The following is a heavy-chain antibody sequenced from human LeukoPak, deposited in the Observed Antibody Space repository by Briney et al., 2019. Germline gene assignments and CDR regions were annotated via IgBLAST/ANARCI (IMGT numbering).Heavy chain of an antibody. CDR2: IYYSGIT. CDR1: GGSISSYY. J-gene: IGHJ5*02. CDR3: AREYCSSTSCYQEDWFDP. D-gene: IGHD2-2*01. V-gene: IGHV4-59*08. Sequence: PSETLSLTCTVSGGSISSYYWSWIRQPPGKGLEWIGYIYYSGITNCNPSLKSRVTISVDTSKNQFSLKLSSVTAADTAVYYCAREYCSSTSCYQEDWFDPWGQGTLVTVSS.